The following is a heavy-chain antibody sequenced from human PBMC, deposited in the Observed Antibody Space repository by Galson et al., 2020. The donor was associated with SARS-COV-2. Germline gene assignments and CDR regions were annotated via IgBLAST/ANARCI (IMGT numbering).Heavy chain of an antibody. Sequence: SVKVSCKASGGTFSSYAISWVRQAPGQGLEWMGGIIPILGIANYAQKFQGRVTITADKSTSTAYMELSSLRSEDTAVYYCARTIGRYCSSTSCYFRWYYCDYWGQGTLVTVSS. V-gene: IGHV1-69*10. D-gene: IGHD2-2*01. CDR2: IIPILGIA. CDR1: GGTFSSYA. CDR3: ARTIGRYCSSTSCYFRWYYCDY. J-gene: IGHJ4*02.